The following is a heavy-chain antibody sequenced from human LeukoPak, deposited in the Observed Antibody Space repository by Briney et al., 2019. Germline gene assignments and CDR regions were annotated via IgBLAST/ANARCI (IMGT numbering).Heavy chain of an antibody. CDR3: AGTTGYSSSWYDY. D-gene: IGHD6-13*01. J-gene: IGHJ4*02. CDR2: IYYSGST. V-gene: IGHV4-30-4*08. CDR1: GGSISSGDYY. Sequence: KPSETLSLTCTVSGGSISSGDYYWSWIRQPPGKGLEWIGYIYYSGSTYYNPSLKSRVTISVDTSKNQLSLKLSSVTAADTAVYYCAGTTGYSSSWYDYWGQGTLVTVSS.